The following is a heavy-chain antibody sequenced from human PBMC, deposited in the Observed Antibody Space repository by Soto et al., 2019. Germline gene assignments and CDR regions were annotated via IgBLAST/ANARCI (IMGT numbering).Heavy chain of an antibody. CDR2: INHSGST. J-gene: IGHJ4*02. CDR1: GGTFSGYY. V-gene: IGHV4-34*01. D-gene: IGHD3-22*01. CDR3: ARSRRYYYDSSGLTPLDY. Sequence: SETWSLTWGVYGGTFSGYYWSWIRQPPGKGLEWIGEINHSGSTNYNPSLKSRVTISVDTSKNQFSLKLSSVTAADTAVYYCARSRRYYYDSSGLTPLDYWGQGTLVTVS.